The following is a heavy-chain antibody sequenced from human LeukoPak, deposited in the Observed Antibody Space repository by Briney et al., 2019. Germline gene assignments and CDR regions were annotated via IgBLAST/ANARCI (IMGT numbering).Heavy chain of an antibody. J-gene: IGHJ6*02. CDR2: INPNSGGT. CDR3: ARDGSPHYYYGMDV. D-gene: IGHD6-25*01. Sequence: GASVKVSCKASGYTFTGYYMHWVRQAPGQGLEWMGWINPNSGGTNYAQKFQGRVTMTRDTSISTAYMELSRLRSDDTAVYHCARDGSPHYYYGMDVWGQGTTVTVSS. CDR1: GYTFTGYY. V-gene: IGHV1-2*02.